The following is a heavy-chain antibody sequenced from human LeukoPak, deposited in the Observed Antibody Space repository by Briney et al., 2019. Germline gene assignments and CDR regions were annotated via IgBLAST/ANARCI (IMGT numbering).Heavy chain of an antibody. CDR2: INQDGTEK. Sequence: PGESLRLSCAASGFSFSTYWMSWVRQAPGKGLEWVANINQDGTEKYYVDSVKGRFTVSRDYAKNSMYLQMNSLRVEDTAVYYCAKVAKYYNGPETYYFFEQWGQGTPVTASS. D-gene: IGHD3-10*01. J-gene: IGHJ4*02. CDR1: GFSFSTYW. CDR3: AKVAKYYNGPETYYFFEQ. V-gene: IGHV3-7*01.